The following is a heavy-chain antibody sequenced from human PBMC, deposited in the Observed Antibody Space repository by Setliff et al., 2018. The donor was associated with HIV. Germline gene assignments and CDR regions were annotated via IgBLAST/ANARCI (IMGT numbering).Heavy chain of an antibody. CDR3: ARGYCSSTSCYGIYYFDY. D-gene: IGHD2-2*01. J-gene: IGHJ4*02. CDR2: MNPKSGNT. CDR1: GYNFTSHD. Sequence: GASVKVSCKASGYNFTSHDINWVRQAPGQGLEWMGWMNPKSGNTGYARKFQGRVTMTRKTSISTAYMELRSLRSDDTAVYYCARGYCSSTSCYGIYYFDYWGQGALVTVSS. V-gene: IGHV1-8*01.